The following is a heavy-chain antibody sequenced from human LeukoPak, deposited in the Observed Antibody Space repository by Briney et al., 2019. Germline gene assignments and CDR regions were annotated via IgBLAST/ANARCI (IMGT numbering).Heavy chain of an antibody. CDR1: GGSLSGYY. V-gene: IGHV4-34*01. CDR3: ARQGYYYGSGSYYNEAYMDV. CDR2: IYNSGSA. D-gene: IGHD3-10*01. Sequence: SETLSLTCAVYGGSLSGYYWSWIRQPPEKGLEWIGSIYNSGSAYNNPSLKSRVTISVDTSKNQFSLKLSSVTAADTAVYYCARQGYYYGSGSYYNEAYMDVWGKGTTVTISS. J-gene: IGHJ6*03.